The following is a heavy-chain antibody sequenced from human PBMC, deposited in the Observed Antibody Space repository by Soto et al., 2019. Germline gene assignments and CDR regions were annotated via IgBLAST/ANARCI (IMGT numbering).Heavy chain of an antibody. J-gene: IGHJ3*02. D-gene: IGHD2-2*03. Sequence: PXESLKISFKTSGYSFISYVFAWVRQKPGKGLEWMGTFYPGDSTSTYSPSFQGQVTISVDKSISTAYLHLSSLKASDTAMYYCARIIGYCRKNDCSWTFDIWGQGTTVTVSS. CDR2: FYPGDSTS. CDR1: GYSFISYV. V-gene: IGHV5-51*01. CDR3: ARIIGYCRKNDCSWTFDI.